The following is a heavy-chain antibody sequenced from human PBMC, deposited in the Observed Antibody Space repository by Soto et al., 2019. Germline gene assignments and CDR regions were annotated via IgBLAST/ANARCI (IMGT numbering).Heavy chain of an antibody. J-gene: IGHJ4*02. Sequence: SETLSLTCAVSGGSISSGGYSWSWIRQPPGKGLEWIGYIYHSGSTYYNPSLRSRVTISVDRSKNQFSLKLSSVTAADTAVYYCASPKYDSPIPLYYWGQGTLVTVSS. D-gene: IGHD3-22*01. CDR1: GGSISSGGYS. V-gene: IGHV4-30-2*01. CDR2: IYHSGST. CDR3: ASPKYDSPIPLYY.